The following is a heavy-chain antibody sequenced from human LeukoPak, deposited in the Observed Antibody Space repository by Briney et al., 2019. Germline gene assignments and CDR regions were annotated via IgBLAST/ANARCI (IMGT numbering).Heavy chain of an antibody. V-gene: IGHV1-46*01. Sequence: ASVKVSCKASGYTVINYYMHWVRQAPGQGLEWMGIINPSGGGTSYAQKFQGRVTMTRDTSTSTVYMEVSSLRSEDTAVYYCAREFSGYIDFWGQGTLVTASS. D-gene: IGHD1-26*01. J-gene: IGHJ4*02. CDR2: INPSGGGT. CDR1: GYTVINYY. CDR3: AREFSGYIDF.